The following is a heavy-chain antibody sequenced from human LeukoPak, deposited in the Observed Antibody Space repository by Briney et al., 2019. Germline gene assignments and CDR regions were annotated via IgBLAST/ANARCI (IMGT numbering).Heavy chain of an antibody. J-gene: IGHJ4*02. Sequence: SVKVSCKASGGTFSSYAISWVRQAPGQGLEWMGGIIPIFGTANYAQKFQGRVTITADESTSTAYMELSSLRSEDTAVYYCAKDDPHKDGDYDDYWGQGTLVTVSS. CDR3: AKDDPHKDGDYDDY. V-gene: IGHV1-69*13. D-gene: IGHD4-17*01. CDR1: GGTFSSYA. CDR2: IIPIFGTA.